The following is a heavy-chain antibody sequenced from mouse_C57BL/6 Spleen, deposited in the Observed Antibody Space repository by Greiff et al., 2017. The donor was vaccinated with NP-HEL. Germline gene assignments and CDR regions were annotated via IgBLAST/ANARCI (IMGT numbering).Heavy chain of an antibody. CDR3: TRRGLFTVEDFDV. J-gene: IGHJ1*03. CDR2: IDPETGGT. V-gene: IGHV1-15*01. CDR1: GYTFTDYE. D-gene: IGHD1-1*01. Sequence: QVQLQQSGAELVRPGASVTLSCKASGYTFTDYEMHWVKQTPVHGLEWIGAIDPETGGTAYNQKFKGKAILTADKSSSTAYMELRSLTSEDSAVYYCTRRGLFTVEDFDVWGTGTTVTVSS.